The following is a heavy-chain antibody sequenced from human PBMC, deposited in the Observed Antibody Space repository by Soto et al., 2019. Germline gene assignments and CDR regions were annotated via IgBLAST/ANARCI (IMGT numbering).Heavy chain of an antibody. J-gene: IGHJ6*02. CDR1: GFSLDTSGVG. V-gene: IGHV2-5*02. CDR3: SHMESRVASYGMDV. Sequence: QITLKESGPTLVIPTQTLTLTCTFSGFSLDTSGVGVGWIRQPPGKALEWLTLIYWDDDKRYSPSLRSRLTITKDTSKNQVVLTMTKMDPVDTATYYCSHMESRVASYGMDVWGQGTTVTVSS. D-gene: IGHD3-3*01. CDR2: IYWDDDK.